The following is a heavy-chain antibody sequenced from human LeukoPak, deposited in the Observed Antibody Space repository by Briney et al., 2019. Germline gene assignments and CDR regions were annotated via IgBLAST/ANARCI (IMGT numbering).Heavy chain of an antibody. Sequence: GGSLRLSCAASGFTFSSYAMHWVRQAPGKGLEWVAVISYDGSNKYYADSVKGRFTISRDNSKNTLYLQMNSLRAEDTAVYYCARSRETYYYDSSGFNAAFDIWGQGTMVTVSS. CDR2: ISYDGSNK. J-gene: IGHJ3*02. V-gene: IGHV3-30*04. CDR3: ARSRETYYYDSSGFNAAFDI. CDR1: GFTFSSYA. D-gene: IGHD3-22*01.